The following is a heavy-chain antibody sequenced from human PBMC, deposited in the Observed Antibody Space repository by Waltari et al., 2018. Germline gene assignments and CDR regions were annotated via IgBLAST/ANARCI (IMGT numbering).Heavy chain of an antibody. V-gene: IGHV2-5*01. Sequence: QITLKESGPTLVKPPQTLTLTCTFSGFSLSTSGVGVGWIRQPPGKALEWLALIYWNEDKRYSPDLKSSLTISKDTSKNHVVLTMTNMDPVDTATYCCAHRPGGGGWYPRVFGGQGTLVTVSS. CDR2: IYWNEDK. J-gene: IGHJ4*02. D-gene: IGHD6-19*01. CDR1: GFSLSTSGVG. CDR3: AHRPGGGGWYPRVF.